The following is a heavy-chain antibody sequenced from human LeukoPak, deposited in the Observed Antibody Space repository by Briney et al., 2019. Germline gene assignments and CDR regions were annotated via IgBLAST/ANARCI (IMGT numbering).Heavy chain of an antibody. D-gene: IGHD4-23*01. Sequence: PGGSLRLSCAASGFTFSSYAMGWVRQARGKGLEWVSTISGSGGSTYYADSVKGRFTISRDNSKNTLYLQMNSLRAEDTAVYYCAKGGKGKFDYWAREPWSPSPQ. CDR3: AKGGKGKFDY. CDR1: GFTFSSYA. V-gene: IGHV3-23*01. CDR2: ISGSGGST. J-gene: IGHJ4*02.